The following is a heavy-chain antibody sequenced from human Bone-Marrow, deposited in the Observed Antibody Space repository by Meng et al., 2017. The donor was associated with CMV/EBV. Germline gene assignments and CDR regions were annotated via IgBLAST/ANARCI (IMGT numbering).Heavy chain of an antibody. J-gene: IGHJ6*02. V-gene: IGHV4-39*01. D-gene: IGHD2-2*01. CDR1: GGSISSSSYY. CDR3: ARRNQYQLLPSFYYSYGMDV. Sequence: SETLSLTCTVSGGSISSSSYYWGWIRQPPGKGLEWIGSIYYSGSTYYNPSLKSRVTISVDTSKNQFSLKLSSVTAADTAVYYWARRNQYQLLPSFYYSYGMDVWGQGTTVTVSS. CDR2: IYYSGST.